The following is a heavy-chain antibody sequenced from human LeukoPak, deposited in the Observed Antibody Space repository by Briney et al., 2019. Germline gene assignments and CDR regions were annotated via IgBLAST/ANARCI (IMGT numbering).Heavy chain of an antibody. Sequence: PGGSLRLSCAASGFTFSSYAMSWVRQAPGKGLEWVSAITGSGASKYYADSVKGRFTISRDNSKNTLYLQMNSLRAEDTAVYHCAKGGSSWYYFDYWGQGTLVTASS. CDR2: ITGSGASK. V-gene: IGHV3-23*01. CDR1: GFTFSSYA. J-gene: IGHJ4*02. CDR3: AKGGSSWYYFDY. D-gene: IGHD6-13*01.